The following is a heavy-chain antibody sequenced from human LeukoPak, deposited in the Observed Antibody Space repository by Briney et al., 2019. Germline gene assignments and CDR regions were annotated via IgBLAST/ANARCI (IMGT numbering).Heavy chain of an antibody. V-gene: IGHV4-59*01. CDR2: IYYSGST. CDR1: GGSMSTYY. Sequence: SETLSLTCTVSGGSMSTYYWSWIRQSPGKGLDWIGHIYYSGSTNYNPSLKSRVTISVDTSKNQFSLKLSSVTAADTAVYYCARSYYYYGMDVWGQGTTVTVSS. J-gene: IGHJ6*02. CDR3: ARSYYYYGMDV.